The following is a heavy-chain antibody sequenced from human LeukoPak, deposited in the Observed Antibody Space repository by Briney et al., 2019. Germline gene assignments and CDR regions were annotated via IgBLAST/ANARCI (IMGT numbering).Heavy chain of an antibody. CDR3: ARERYYDTSGYYYLFDY. J-gene: IGHJ4*02. D-gene: IGHD3-22*01. V-gene: IGHV3-48*01. CDR2: ISSSSSNI. Sequence: PGGSLRLSCAASGFTFSYYSMNWVRQAPGKGLEWVSYISSSSSNIYYADSVKGRFTISREKAKNSLYLQMNSLRAEDTAVYYCARERYYDTSGYYYLFDYWGQGTLVTVSS. CDR1: GFTFSYYS.